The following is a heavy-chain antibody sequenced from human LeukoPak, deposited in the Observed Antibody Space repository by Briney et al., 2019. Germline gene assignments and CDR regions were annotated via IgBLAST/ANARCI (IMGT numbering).Heavy chain of an antibody. D-gene: IGHD1-14*01. V-gene: IGHV3-7*01. CDR1: GFTFDDYG. CDR2: INQDGSEK. CDR3: ARVAGSSEHPDYYYYMDV. Sequence: QPGGSLRLSCAASGFTFDDYGMSWVRQAPGKGLEWVANINQDGSEKYYVDSVKGRFTISRDNAKNSQYLQMNSLRAEDTAVYYCARVAGSSEHPDYYYYMDVWGKGTTVTVSS. J-gene: IGHJ6*03.